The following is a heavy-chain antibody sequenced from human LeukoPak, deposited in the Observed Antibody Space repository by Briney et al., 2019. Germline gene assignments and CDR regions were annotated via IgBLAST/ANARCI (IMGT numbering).Heavy chain of an antibody. CDR1: GGTFSSYA. CDR2: IIPIFGTA. D-gene: IGHD1-7*01. V-gene: IGHV1-69*05. Sequence: ASVKVSCKASGGTFSSYAVSWVRQAPGQGLEWMGGIIPIFGTANYAQKFQGRVTITTDESTSTAYMELSSLRSEDTAVYYCARDNYAGANWFDPWGQGTLVTVSS. CDR3: ARDNYAGANWFDP. J-gene: IGHJ5*02.